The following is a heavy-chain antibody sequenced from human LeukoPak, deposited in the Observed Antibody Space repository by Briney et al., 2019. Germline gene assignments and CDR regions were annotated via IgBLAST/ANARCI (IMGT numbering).Heavy chain of an antibody. V-gene: IGHV3-21*01. Sequence: PGGSLRLSCAASGFIISTYSMNWVRQAPGKGLEWVSSISSSSSYIYYADSVKGRFTISRDNAKNSLFLQMNSLRAEDTAVYYCARGTLPAVRPGYMDVWGKGTTVTVSS. CDR2: ISSSSSYI. D-gene: IGHD2-2*01. CDR1: GFIISTYS. J-gene: IGHJ6*03. CDR3: ARGTLPAVRPGYMDV.